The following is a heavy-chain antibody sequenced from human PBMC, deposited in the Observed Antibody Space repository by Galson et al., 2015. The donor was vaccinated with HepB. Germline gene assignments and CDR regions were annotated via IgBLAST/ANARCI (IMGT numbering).Heavy chain of an antibody. CDR3: ARLCGDDCFNAFNI. V-gene: IGHV5-51*03. CDR2: IYPGDSGT. CDR1: GYNFSNYW. J-gene: IGHJ3*02. Sequence: QSGAEVKKPGESLKISCTGSGYNFSNYWIGWVRQMPGKGLEWMGIIYPGDSGTTYSPSFQGQVTFSADKSISTAYLQWSSLKASDTAMYYCARLCGDDCFNAFNIWGQGTMVTVSS. D-gene: IGHD2-21*01.